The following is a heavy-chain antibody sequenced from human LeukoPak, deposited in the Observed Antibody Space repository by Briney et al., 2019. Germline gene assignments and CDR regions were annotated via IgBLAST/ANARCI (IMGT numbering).Heavy chain of an antibody. CDR2: IIPIFGTA. CDR3: ARATCIAVAGRKPYYYYGMDV. V-gene: IGHV1-69*13. D-gene: IGHD6-19*01. Sequence: SVKVSCKASAGTFSSYAISWVRQAPGQGLEWMGGIIPIFGTANYAQKFQGRVTITADESTSTAYMELSSLRAEDTAVYYCARATCIAVAGRKPYYYYGMDVWGKGTTVTVSS. CDR1: AGTFSSYA. J-gene: IGHJ6*04.